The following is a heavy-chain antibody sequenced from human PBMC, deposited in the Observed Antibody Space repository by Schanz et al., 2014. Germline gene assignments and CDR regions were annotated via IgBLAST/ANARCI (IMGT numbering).Heavy chain of an antibody. V-gene: IGHV4-59*08. CDR1: GDSIGTYQ. CDR2: VYHSGVT. J-gene: IGHJ4*02. Sequence: QVQLQESGPGLVKPSETLSLTCTVSGDSIGTYQWSWIRQPPGKGLEWIGYVYHSGVTTYKSSLKSRVSITVDTKKTQFPLKRTSGPAADTAVYYCARSTYDFWSAFDYWGQGILVAVSS. CDR3: ARSTYDFWSAFDY. D-gene: IGHD3-3*01.